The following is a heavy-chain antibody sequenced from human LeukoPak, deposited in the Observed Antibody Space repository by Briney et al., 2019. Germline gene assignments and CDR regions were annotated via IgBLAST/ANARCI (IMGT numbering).Heavy chain of an antibody. D-gene: IGHD3-10*01. Sequence: GGSLRLSCAASGFTFSSYGMSWVRQAPGKGLEWVSAISGSGGSTYYADSVKGRFTISRDNSKNTLYLQMNSLRAEDTAVYYCARRVGRYFGERAYYYNYMDVWGKGTTVTISS. V-gene: IGHV3-23*01. CDR1: GFTFSSYG. CDR3: ARRVGRYFGERAYYYNYMDV. J-gene: IGHJ6*03. CDR2: ISGSGGST.